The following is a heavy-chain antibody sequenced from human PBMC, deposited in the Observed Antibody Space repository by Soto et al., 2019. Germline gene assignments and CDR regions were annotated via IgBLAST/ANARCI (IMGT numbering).Heavy chain of an antibody. CDR3: ARDVIGTTDRFDP. J-gene: IGHJ5*02. Sequence: GASVKVSCKAFGYTFTSADINWVRQTTGQGLEWMGWLNPNTGNAGYAQKFQGRVTMTRDTSISTAYMELTSLTSDDTALYFCARDVIGTTDRFDPWGQGTLVTVS. V-gene: IGHV1-8*01. CDR1: GYTFTSAD. D-gene: IGHD1-7*01. CDR2: LNPNTGNA.